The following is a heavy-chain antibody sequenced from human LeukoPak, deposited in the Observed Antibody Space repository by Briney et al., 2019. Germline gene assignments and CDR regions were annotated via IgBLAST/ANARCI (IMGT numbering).Heavy chain of an antibody. J-gene: IGHJ4*02. V-gene: IGHV7-4-1*02. CDR1: GYTFTSYA. Sequence: GASVKVSCKASGYTFTSYAMNWVRQAPGQGLEWMGWINTNTGNPTYAQGFTGRFVFSLDTSVSTAYLQISSLKAEDTAVYYCARDLGFRWLQLSTQVSYFGYWGQGTLVTVSS. CDR2: INTNTGNP. CDR3: ARDLGFRWLQLSTQVSYFGY. D-gene: IGHD5-24*01.